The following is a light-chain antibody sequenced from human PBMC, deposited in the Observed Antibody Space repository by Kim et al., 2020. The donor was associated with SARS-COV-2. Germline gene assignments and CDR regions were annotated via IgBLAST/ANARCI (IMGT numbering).Light chain of an antibody. CDR2: RDT. Sequence: SYELTQPLSVSVALGQTARITCGGNNIETKNVHWYQQKPGQAPVLVMYRDTNRPSGIPARFSGSNSGNTATLTIRRAQAGDEAEYYCQVWDISTWVFG. CDR1: NIETKN. V-gene: IGLV3-9*01. J-gene: IGLJ3*02. CDR3: QVWDISTWV.